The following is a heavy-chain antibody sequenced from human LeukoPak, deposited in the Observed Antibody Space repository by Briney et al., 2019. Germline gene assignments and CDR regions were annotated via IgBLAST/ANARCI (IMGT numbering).Heavy chain of an antibody. CDR1: GFTFSTYG. Sequence: GRSLRLSCAASGFTFSTYGMHWVRQAPGKGLEWVAVMSSDGRNKYYADSVKGRFTISRDNSKNTVYLQMNSLRTEDTAVYYCASCGGDCYSDWGQGTLVTVSS. CDR2: MSSDGRNK. D-gene: IGHD2-21*02. J-gene: IGHJ4*02. V-gene: IGHV3-30*03. CDR3: ASCGGDCYSD.